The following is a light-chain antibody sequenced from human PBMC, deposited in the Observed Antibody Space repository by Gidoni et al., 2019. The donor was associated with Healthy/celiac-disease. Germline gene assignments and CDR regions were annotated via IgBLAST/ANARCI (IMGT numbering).Light chain of an antibody. CDR1: QGISNY. Sequence: DSHMTQSPSSLSASVGDKVTITCRASQGISNYLAWYQQKPGKVPKLLIYAASTLLSGVPSRFSGSGSGTDFTLTISSLQPEDVANYYCQKYNSAPWTFGQGTKVEIK. CDR3: QKYNSAPWT. CDR2: AAS. J-gene: IGKJ1*01. V-gene: IGKV1-27*01.